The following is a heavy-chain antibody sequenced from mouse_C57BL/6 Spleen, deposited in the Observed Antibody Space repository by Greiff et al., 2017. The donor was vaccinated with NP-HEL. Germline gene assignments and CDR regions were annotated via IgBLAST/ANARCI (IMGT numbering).Heavy chain of an antibody. V-gene: IGHV1-72*01. CDR2: IDPNSGGT. J-gene: IGHJ2*01. CDR3: AKSLITTVHYFDY. D-gene: IGHD1-2*01. Sequence: QVQLQQPGAELVKPGASVKLSCKASGYTFTSYWMHWVKQRPGRGLEWIGRIDPNSGGTKYNEKFKSKATLTVDKPSSTAYMKLSSLTSEDSAVYYCAKSLITTVHYFDYWGQGTTLTVSS. CDR1: GYTFTSYW.